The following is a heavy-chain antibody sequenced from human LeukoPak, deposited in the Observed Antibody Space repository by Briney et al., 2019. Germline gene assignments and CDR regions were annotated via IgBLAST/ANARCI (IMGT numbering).Heavy chain of an antibody. V-gene: IGHV4-59*12. CDR2: IYYSGST. D-gene: IGHD6-6*01. Sequence: SETLSLTCTVSGGSISSSYWSWIRQPPGKGLEWIGFIYYSGSTNYNPSLKSRVTMSVDTSKNQFSLKLSSVTVADTAVYYCARYIPARPGFDYWGQGTLVTVSS. J-gene: IGHJ4*02. CDR3: ARYIPARPGFDY. CDR1: GGSISSSY.